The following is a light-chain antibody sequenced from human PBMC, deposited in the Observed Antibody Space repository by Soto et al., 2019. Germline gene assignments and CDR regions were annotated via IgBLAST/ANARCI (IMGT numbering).Light chain of an antibody. CDR2: WAS. CDR1: QSVLYNSNNKNY. Sequence: DIVMTQSPDSLAVSLGERATINCESNQSVLYNSNNKNYLAWYQQKPGQSPKLIIYWASTRESGVPDRFSGSGSGTDFTLTIRSLQAEDAAVYYCLQYYITPRTFGQGTKVDIK. V-gene: IGKV4-1*01. CDR3: LQYYITPRT. J-gene: IGKJ1*01.